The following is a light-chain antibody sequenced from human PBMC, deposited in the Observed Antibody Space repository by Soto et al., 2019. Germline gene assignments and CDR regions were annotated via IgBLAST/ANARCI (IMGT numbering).Light chain of an antibody. Sequence: QPVLTQSPSASASLGASVKLTCTLSSGHSSYAIAWHQQQPEKGPRYLMKLNSDGSHSKGDGIPDRFSGSSSGAERYLTISSLQSEDEADYYCETWDSNTLVFGGGTKLTVL. CDR1: SGHSSYA. J-gene: IGLJ2*01. V-gene: IGLV4-69*01. CDR3: ETWDSNTLV. CDR2: LNSDGSH.